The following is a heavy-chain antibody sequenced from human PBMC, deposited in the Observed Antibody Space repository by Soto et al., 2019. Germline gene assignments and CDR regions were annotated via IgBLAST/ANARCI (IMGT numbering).Heavy chain of an antibody. CDR1: GGSIRNYF. CDR3: VRDVESPGISGSWGAFDI. D-gene: IGHD1-20*01. J-gene: IGHJ3*02. Sequence: SETLSLTCTVSGGSIRNYFWTWIRQPAGKGLEWIGRIYSSGNTVYNASLKSRVTMSIDMSKNQFSLKLSSMTAADTAVYYCVRDVESPGISGSWGAFDIWGQGTVVTVSS. CDR2: IYSSGNT. V-gene: IGHV4-4*07.